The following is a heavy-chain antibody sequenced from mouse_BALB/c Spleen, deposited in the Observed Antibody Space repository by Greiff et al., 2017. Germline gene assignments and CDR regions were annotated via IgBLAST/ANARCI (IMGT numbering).Heavy chain of an antibody. V-gene: IGHV1S135*01. CDR1: GYAFNSYN. CDR2: IDPYNGGT. Sequence: LVEPGPELVKPGASVKVSCKASGYAFNSYNMYWVKQSHGKSLEWIGYIDPYNGGTSFNQKFKGKATLTVDKSSSTAYMHLNSLTSEDSAVFYCARDDCEPSYFDYWGQGTTLTVSS. J-gene: IGHJ2*01. CDR3: ARDDCEPSYFDY. D-gene: IGHD2-4*01.